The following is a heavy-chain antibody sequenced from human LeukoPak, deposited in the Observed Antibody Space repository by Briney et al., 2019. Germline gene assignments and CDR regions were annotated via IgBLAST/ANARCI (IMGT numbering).Heavy chain of an antibody. CDR1: GFTFSTYP. Sequence: AGGFLRLSCVAPGFTFSTYPMHWGRPAPGKRLEYVSAISSNGGDTYYTNSVKGRFTISRDNAKNTLYLQMGSLRAEDMAVYYCARVRSYDSGVYYYDYWGQGTLVTVSS. V-gene: IGHV3-64*01. D-gene: IGHD3-22*01. CDR2: ISSNGGDT. CDR3: ARVRSYDSGVYYYDY. J-gene: IGHJ4*02.